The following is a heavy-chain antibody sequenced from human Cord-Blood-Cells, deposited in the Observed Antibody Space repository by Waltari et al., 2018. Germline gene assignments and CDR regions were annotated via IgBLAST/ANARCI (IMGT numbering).Heavy chain of an antibody. V-gene: IGHV1-2*02. D-gene: IGHD5-18*01. CDR1: GYTFTGYY. J-gene: IGHJ3*02. CDR3: ARDRGYSYGNDAFDI. Sequence: QVQLVQSGAEVKKPGASVKVSCKASGYTFTGYYMHWVRQAPGQGLEWMGWINPNSGGTNYAQKFQGRVTMTRDTSISTAYMELSRLRSDDTAVYYCARDRGYSYGNDAFDIWGQGTMVTVSS. CDR2: INPNSGGT.